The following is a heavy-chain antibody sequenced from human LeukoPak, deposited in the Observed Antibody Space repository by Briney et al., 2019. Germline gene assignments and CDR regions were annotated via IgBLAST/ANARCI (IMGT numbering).Heavy chain of an antibody. J-gene: IGHJ5*02. V-gene: IGHV3-30*19. CDR1: GFTFSSYG. CDR3: ARGSGYHLVS. Sequence: PGRSLRLSCAASGFTFSSYGMHWVRQAPGKGLEWVAVLSFDGSNENYAGSVRGRFTISRDNSKNTLYLQMNSLKIEDTAIYYCARGSGYHLVSWGQGTLVTVSS. CDR2: LSFDGSNE. D-gene: IGHD5-12*01.